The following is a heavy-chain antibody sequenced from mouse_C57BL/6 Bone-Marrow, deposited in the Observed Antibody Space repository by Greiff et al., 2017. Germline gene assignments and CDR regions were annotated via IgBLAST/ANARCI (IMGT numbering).Heavy chain of an antibody. J-gene: IGHJ3*01. V-gene: IGHV1-15*01. CDR3: TRETGAWFAY. Sequence: LVESGAELVRPGASVTLSCKASGYTFTDYEMHWVKQTPVHGLEWIGAIDPETGGTAYNQKFKGKAILTADKSSSTAYMELRSLTSEDSAVYYCTRETGAWFAYWGQGTLVTVSA. CDR1: GYTFTDYE. CDR2: IDPETGGT. D-gene: IGHD1-1*02.